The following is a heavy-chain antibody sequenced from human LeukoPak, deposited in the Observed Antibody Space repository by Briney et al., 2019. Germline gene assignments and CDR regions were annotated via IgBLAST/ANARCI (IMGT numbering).Heavy chain of an antibody. CDR1: GFTFSSYS. J-gene: IGHJ4*02. D-gene: IGHD1-26*01. V-gene: IGHV3-21*01. CDR3: ARENSGSLDY. CDR2: ISSSGSYI. Sequence: GGSLRLSCAASGFTFSSYSMNWVRQAPGKGLEWVSSISSSGSYIYYADSVKGRFTISRDNAKNSLYLQMNGLSAEDTAVYYCARENSGSLDYWAQGTLVTVSS.